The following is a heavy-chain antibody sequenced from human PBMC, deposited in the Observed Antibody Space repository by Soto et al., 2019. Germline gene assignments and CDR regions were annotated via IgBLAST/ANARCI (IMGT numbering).Heavy chain of an antibody. J-gene: IGHJ3*02. CDR2: IYYSGST. CDR3: ARDRAAYYYDSSGYTKPSRAFDI. Sequence: QVQLQESGPGLVKPSQTLSLTCTVSGGSISSGAYYWSWIRQHPGKGLEWIGYIYYSGSTYYNPSLNSRGTISVDTSKNQFALKLSSVTAADTAVYYCARDRAAYYYDSSGYTKPSRAFDIWGQGTMVTVSS. D-gene: IGHD3-22*01. V-gene: IGHV4-31*03. CDR1: GGSISSGAYY.